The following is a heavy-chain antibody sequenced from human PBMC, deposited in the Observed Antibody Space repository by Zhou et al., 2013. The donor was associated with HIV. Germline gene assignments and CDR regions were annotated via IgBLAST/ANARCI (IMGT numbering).Heavy chain of an antibody. D-gene: IGHD5-12*01. J-gene: IGHJ4*02. CDR3: AIIVGDSGYDSAMGVDFDY. Sequence: QVHLVQSGPEVKKPGASVKVSCRASGYNLTTYGVNWVRQAPGHGLEWMGWISAHKGNTNYAQNFQGRVTMTTDASATTAYMDLRSLTSDDTAVYYCAIIVGDSGYDSAMGVDFDYWGQGTLGHRLL. V-gene: IGHV1-18*01. CDR2: ISAHKGNT. CDR1: GYNLTTYG.